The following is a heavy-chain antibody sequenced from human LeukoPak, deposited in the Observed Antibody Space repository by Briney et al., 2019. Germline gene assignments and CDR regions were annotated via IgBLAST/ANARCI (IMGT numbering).Heavy chain of an antibody. J-gene: IGHJ4*02. Sequence: ASVKVSCKASGYTFTGYYMHWVRQAPGQGLEWMGWINPNSGGTNYAQKFQGRVTMTRDTSISTAYMEVSRLTSDDTAVFYCARDGAVAGTAYPEYWGQGTLVTVSS. V-gene: IGHV1-2*02. D-gene: IGHD6-19*01. CDR1: GYTFTGYY. CDR2: INPNSGGT. CDR3: ARDGAVAGTAYPEY.